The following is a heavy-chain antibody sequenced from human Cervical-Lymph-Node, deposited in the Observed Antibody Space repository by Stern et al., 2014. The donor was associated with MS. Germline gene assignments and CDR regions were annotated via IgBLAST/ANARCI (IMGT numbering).Heavy chain of an antibody. CDR3: ARDTGDFGGNLLY. D-gene: IGHD4-23*01. V-gene: IGHV3-30*03. J-gene: IGHJ4*02. Sequence: VQLVESGGGVVQSGRSLRLSCEASGFTFSSYGLHLVRQAPGKGLEWVGLISYDGSNKLYAESVKGRFSISRDNSKNTVFLQVSTLRPEDTAVYYCARDTGDFGGNLLYWGQGTLVTVSS. CDR1: GFTFSSYG. CDR2: ISYDGSNK.